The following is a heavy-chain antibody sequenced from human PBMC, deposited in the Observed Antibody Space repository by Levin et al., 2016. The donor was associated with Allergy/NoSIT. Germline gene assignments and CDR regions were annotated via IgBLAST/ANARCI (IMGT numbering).Heavy chain of an antibody. CDR3: ARGLEVPAMPPALPLL. V-gene: IGHV4-34*01. D-gene: IGHD2-2*01. CDR2: ISHSGST. Sequence: WIRQPPGKGLEWIGEISHSGSTNYNPSLRRRVTISVDTSKNQFSLNMSSVTAADTAVYYCARGLEVPAMPPALPLLWGQGTLVTVSS. J-gene: IGHJ4*02.